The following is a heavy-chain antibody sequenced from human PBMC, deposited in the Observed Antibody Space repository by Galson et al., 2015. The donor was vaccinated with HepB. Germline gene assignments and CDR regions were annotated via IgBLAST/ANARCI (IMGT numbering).Heavy chain of an antibody. Sequence: SVKVSCKASGGSFTTSTISWVRQAPGQGLERMGGIIPFYGAPKYAQKFQGRVTITADDSPSTAYMELSSLTSEDTAVYYCTRDRGYSYGPPFENWGQGTLVTVSS. CDR1: GGSFTTST. CDR3: TRDRGYSYGPPFEN. V-gene: IGHV1-69*13. CDR2: IIPFYGAP. D-gene: IGHD5-12*01. J-gene: IGHJ4*02.